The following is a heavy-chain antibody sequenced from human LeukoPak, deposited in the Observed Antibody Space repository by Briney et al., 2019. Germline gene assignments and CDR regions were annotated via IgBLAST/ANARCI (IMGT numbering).Heavy chain of an antibody. CDR1: GFTFSNIG. CDR3: GTRIGYTSGWPPAT. CDR2: ISYGGNNI. J-gene: IGHJ5*02. V-gene: IGHV3-30*03. Sequence: GGSLRLSCVGSGFTFSNIGVHWVRQAPGKGLEWVARISYGGNNINYADSVKGRFTISRDNSRSTLFLQMDSLRAEDTALYYCGTRIGYTSGWPPATWGQGTLVTVSS. D-gene: IGHD6-19*01.